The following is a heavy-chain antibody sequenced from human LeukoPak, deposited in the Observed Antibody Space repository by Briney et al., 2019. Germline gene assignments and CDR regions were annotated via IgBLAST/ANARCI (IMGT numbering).Heavy chain of an antibody. Sequence: SETLSLTCTVSGGSISSSSFYWGWIRQPPGKGLEWIASIYYSGSTYYNPSLKSRVTISADTSKNQFSLKLSSVTAADTAVYYCAREVDSRKGYYFDYWGQGTLVTVSS. CDR3: AREVDSRKGYYFDY. CDR1: GGSISSSSFY. V-gene: IGHV4-39*07. D-gene: IGHD3-22*01. CDR2: IYYSGST. J-gene: IGHJ4*02.